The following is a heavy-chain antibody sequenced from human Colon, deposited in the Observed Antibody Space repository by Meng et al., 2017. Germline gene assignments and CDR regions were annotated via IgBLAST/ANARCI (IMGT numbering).Heavy chain of an antibody. CDR1: GGSVSSPSYY. J-gene: IGHJ4*02. CDR2: VYYTGSA. Sequence: QVQLQGSGPRRVRPSETLSLTCTLPGGSVSSPSYYWSWIRQTPGKGLEWIGYVYYTGSANYNPSLKSRVTISVDTSKNHFSLNLTSVTAADTAVYYCARGRGSYSSIDFWGQGTLVTVSS. D-gene: IGHD1-26*01. V-gene: IGHV4-61*03. CDR3: ARGRGSYSSIDF.